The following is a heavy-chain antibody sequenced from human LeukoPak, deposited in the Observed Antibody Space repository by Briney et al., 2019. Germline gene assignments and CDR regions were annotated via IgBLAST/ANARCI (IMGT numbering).Heavy chain of an antibody. CDR2: IYYSGST. J-gene: IGHJ3*02. CDR1: GGSISSYY. Sequence: PSETLSLTCTVSGGSISSYYWSWIRQPPGKGLEWIGYIYYSGSTNYNPSLKSRVTISVNTSKNQFSLKLSSVTAADTAVYYCARTTDWGAFDIWGQGTMVTVS. CDR3: ARTTDWGAFDI. D-gene: IGHD3-16*01. V-gene: IGHV4-59*01.